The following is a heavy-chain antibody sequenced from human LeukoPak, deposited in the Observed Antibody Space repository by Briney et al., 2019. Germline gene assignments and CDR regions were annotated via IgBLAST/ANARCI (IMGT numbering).Heavy chain of an antibody. J-gene: IGHJ5*02. Sequence: PSETLSLTCVGDGGSLRDHFWSWIRQPPGKTLEWIGEVNYWGNTNYNPSLKSRVTISVDTSKNQFSLKLSSVTAADTAVYYCAQRIQLWLGGWFDPWGQGTLVTVSS. V-gene: IGHV4-34*01. CDR1: GGSLRDHF. D-gene: IGHD5-18*01. CDR3: AQRIQLWLGGWFDP. CDR2: VNYWGNT.